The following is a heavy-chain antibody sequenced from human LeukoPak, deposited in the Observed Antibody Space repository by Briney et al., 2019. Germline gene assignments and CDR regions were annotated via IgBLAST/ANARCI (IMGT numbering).Heavy chain of an antibody. Sequence: GGSLTLSCKTSGFSFSDYAVSWVRQAPGKGLERIGFIRNKANGGTTEYAACVKGRFTISRDDSKTIAHLQMSSLKTEDTAVYYCSRFYSSGWASGAFDIWGQGTMVTVSS. CDR1: GFSFSDYA. CDR3: SRFYSSGWASGAFDI. J-gene: IGHJ3*02. V-gene: IGHV3-49*04. CDR2: IRNKANGGTT. D-gene: IGHD3-22*01.